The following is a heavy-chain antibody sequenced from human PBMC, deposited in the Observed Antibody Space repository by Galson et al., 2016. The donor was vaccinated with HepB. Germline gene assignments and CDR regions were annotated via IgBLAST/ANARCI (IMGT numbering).Heavy chain of an antibody. CDR1: GYSFAKYW. J-gene: IGHJ4*02. D-gene: IGHD1-26*01. CDR2: IYPGDSDT. V-gene: IGHV5-51*01. CDR3: ARQVGATHDH. Sequence: QSGAEVKKPGESLKISCQGSGYSFAKYWIVWVRQMPGKGLEWTGIIYPGDSDTTYSPSFQGQVTISADKSISTAYLQWSSLKASDTAMYYCARQVGATHDHWGQGTLVTVSS.